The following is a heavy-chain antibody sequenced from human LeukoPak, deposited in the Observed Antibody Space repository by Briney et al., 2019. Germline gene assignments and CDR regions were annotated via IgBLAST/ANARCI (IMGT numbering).Heavy chain of an antibody. CDR1: GGSFSGYY. V-gene: IGHV4-34*01. CDR3: ARGKSSTMVRGVMDV. J-gene: IGHJ6*03. CDR2: INHSGST. Sequence: PSETLSLTCAVYGGSFSGYYWSWIRQPPGKGLEWIGEINHSGSTNYNPSLKSRVTISADTSKNQFSLKLSSVSAADTAVYYCARGKSSTMVRGVMDVWGKGTTVTVSS. D-gene: IGHD3-10*01.